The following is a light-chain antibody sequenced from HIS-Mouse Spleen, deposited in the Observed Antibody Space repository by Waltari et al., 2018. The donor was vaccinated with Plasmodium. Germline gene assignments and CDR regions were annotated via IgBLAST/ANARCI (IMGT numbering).Light chain of an antibody. CDR3: QQYGSSPYT. CDR1: QSVSSSY. J-gene: IGKJ2*01. CDR2: CAS. Sequence: EIVLTQSPGTLSLSPGERATLSCRASQSVSSSYLAWYQQKPGQAPRLLIDCASSRATGIPDRFSGSGSGTDFTRTIGRLEPEDFAVYYCQQYGSSPYTFGQGTKLEIK. V-gene: IGKV3-20*01.